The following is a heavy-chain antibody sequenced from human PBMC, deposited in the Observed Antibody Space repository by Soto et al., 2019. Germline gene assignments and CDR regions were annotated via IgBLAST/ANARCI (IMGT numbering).Heavy chain of an antibody. CDR2: INHSGST. Sequence: KPSETLSLTCAVYGGSFSGYYWSWIRQPPGKGLEWIGEINHSGSTNYNPSLKSRVTISVDTSKNQFSLKLSSVTAADTAVYYCARGASEIYYYYYYMDVWGKGTTVTVSS. CDR1: GGSFSGYY. V-gene: IGHV4-34*01. J-gene: IGHJ6*03. CDR3: ARGASEIYYYYYYMDV.